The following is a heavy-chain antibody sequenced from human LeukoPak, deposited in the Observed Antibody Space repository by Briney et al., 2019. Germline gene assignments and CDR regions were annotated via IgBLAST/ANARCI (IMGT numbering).Heavy chain of an antibody. CDR1: GGTFSTYA. CDR3: ARASTISCYSCYFDS. J-gene: IGHJ4*02. D-gene: IGHD2-2*01. CDR2: IIPIFATA. V-gene: IGHV1-69*01. Sequence: ASVKVSCKASGGTFSTYAISWVRQAPGQGLEWMGGIIPIFATANYTQKFQGRVTITADESTSTAYMELSSLRSEDTAVYYCARASTISCYSCYFDSWGQGTLVTVSS.